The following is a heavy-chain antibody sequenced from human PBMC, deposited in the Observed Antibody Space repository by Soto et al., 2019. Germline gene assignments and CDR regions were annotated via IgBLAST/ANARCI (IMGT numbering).Heavy chain of an antibody. J-gene: IGHJ4*02. D-gene: IGHD5-18*01. CDR3: APHTLDTGMPSGY. V-gene: IGHV1-18*01. CDR2: IGGYKGNT. Sequence: QVQLVQSGAEVREPGASVKVSCKASGYAFTNYCVSWVRQAPGQGLEWMGWIGGYKGNTNYAQKLQGRVTLTTDTSMSTAYMELRSLRSDDTAVYYCAPHTLDTGMPSGYWGQGTLVTVSS. CDR1: GYAFTNYC.